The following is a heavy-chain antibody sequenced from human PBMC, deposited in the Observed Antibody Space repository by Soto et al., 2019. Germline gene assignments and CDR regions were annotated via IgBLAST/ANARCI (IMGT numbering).Heavy chain of an antibody. CDR3: ARDGLGGPTFPGYLEY. D-gene: IGHD2-15*01. CDR1: GASFTGYG. V-gene: IGHV3-33*01. CDR2: IWFDGSNK. Sequence: GSVGLACAAPGASFTGYGMQWVRQGPGKGMEWVAVIWFDGSNKYYADSVKGRFTIYRDNSKNMLYLQMNSLRVEDTAVYYCARDGLGGPTFPGYLEYWGDGT. J-gene: IGHJ4*01.